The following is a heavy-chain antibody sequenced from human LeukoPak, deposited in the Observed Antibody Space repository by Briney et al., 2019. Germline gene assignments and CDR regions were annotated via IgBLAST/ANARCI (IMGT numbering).Heavy chain of an antibody. CDR2: IRYDGSNK. Sequence: GGSLRLSCAASGFTFDDYAMHWVRQAPGKGLEWVAFIRYDGSNKYYADSVKGRFTISRDNSKNTLYLQMNSLRAEDAAVYYCAKDFRYYYYMDVWGKGTTVTISS. CDR3: AKDFRYYYYMDV. J-gene: IGHJ6*03. CDR1: GFTFDDYA. V-gene: IGHV3-30*02.